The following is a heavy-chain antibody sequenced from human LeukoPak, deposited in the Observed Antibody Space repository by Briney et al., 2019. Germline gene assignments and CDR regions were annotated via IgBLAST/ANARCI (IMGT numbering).Heavy chain of an antibody. V-gene: IGHV1-8*02. Sequence: ASVKVSCKASGYTFTSYDINWVRQATGQGLEWMGWMNPNSGNTGYAQKFQGRVTMTRDTSINTAYMDLSRLRSDDTAVYYCASQWLVRGDAFDIWGQGTMVTVSS. D-gene: IGHD6-19*01. CDR3: ASQWLVRGDAFDI. CDR2: MNPNSGNT. J-gene: IGHJ3*02. CDR1: GYTFTSYD.